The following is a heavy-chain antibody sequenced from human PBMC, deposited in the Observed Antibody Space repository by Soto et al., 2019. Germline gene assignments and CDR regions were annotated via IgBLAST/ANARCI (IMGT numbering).Heavy chain of an antibody. D-gene: IGHD2-2*01. CDR2: ISGSGGST. CDR1: GFTFSSYA. V-gene: IGHV3-23*01. Sequence: EVQLLESGGGLVQPGGSLRLSCAASGFTFSSYAMGWVRQAPGKGLEWVSAISGSGGSTYYADSVKGRFTISRDNSKTTLYLQMNSLRAEDTDVYYCAKDPEDIVVVPASRPDDYWGQGTLVTVSS. CDR3: AKDPEDIVVVPASRPDDY. J-gene: IGHJ4*02.